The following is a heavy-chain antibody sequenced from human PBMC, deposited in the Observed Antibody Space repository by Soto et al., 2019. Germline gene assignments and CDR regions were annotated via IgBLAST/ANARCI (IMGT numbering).Heavy chain of an antibody. D-gene: IGHD4-17*01. Sequence: QVPLVQSGAEVKKPGASVKVSCKASGYTFTSYGISWVRQAPGQGLERMGWISAYNGNINYAQKLQGRVTMTTDTPTSTAYRGLRSLRSDATAVYYCARGPHNDYGDYWLFDYWGQGTLVTVSS. J-gene: IGHJ4*02. CDR3: ARGPHNDYGDYWLFDY. CDR2: ISAYNGNI. CDR1: GYTFTSYG. V-gene: IGHV1-18*01.